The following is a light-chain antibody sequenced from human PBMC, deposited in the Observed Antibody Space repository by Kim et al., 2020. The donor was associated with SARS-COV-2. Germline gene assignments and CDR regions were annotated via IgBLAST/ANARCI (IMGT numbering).Light chain of an antibody. CDR3: GAWDSSLDALV. CDR2: DNN. J-gene: IGLJ2*01. Sequence: GQKVAISGSGSGSKIGNNYVSWYQQLPGTAPKLLIYDNNERPSGIPDRFSGSKSGTSATLGITGLQTGDEADYYCGAWDSSLDALVFGGGTQLTVL. CDR1: GSKIGNNY. V-gene: IGLV1-51*01.